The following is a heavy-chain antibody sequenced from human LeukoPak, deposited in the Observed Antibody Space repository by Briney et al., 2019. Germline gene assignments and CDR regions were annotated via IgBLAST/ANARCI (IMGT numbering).Heavy chain of an antibody. CDR3: ARDGNGYSFDY. D-gene: IGHD3-22*01. J-gene: IGHJ4*02. CDR2: IYSGGST. Sequence: GGSLRLSCAASGFTVSSNYMSWVRQAPGKGLEWVSVIYSGGSTYYADSVKGRFTISGDNSKNTVYLQMNRLRAEDTATYYCARDGNGYSFDYWGQGTLVTVSS. CDR1: GFTVSSNY. V-gene: IGHV3-66*02.